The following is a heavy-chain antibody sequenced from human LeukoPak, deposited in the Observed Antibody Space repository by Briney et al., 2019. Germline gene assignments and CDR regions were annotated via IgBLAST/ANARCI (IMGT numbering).Heavy chain of an antibody. CDR1: GGSISNSSYF. CDR3: ARSRVDLQSFAWGYFDS. Sequence: PSETLSLTCTVSGGSISNSSYFWGWIRQPPGRGLEWIGSIYHSGSTFYNPSLKSRVTISVDTSKNHFSLRLTSVTAADTAVYYCARSRVDLQSFAWGYFDSWGQGTLVTVSS. V-gene: IGHV4-39*07. J-gene: IGHJ4*02. D-gene: IGHD3-9*01. CDR2: IYHSGST.